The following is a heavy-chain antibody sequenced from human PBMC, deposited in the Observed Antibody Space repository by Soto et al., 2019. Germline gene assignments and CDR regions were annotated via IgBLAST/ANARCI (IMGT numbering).Heavy chain of an antibody. D-gene: IGHD2-2*01. CDR1: GFSLSTTAEG. Sequence: QITLKESGPTLVKPTQTLTLTCTFSGFSLSTTAEGVGWIRQPPGKALEWLALIYWDDDERYSPSLKSRLTIPKDTSKNQVVLTMTNVDPVDTATYYCAHGSCSSADCYPNPYLDYWRQGILVTVSS. V-gene: IGHV2-5*02. J-gene: IGHJ4*02. CDR2: IYWDDDE. CDR3: AHGSCSSADCYPNPYLDY.